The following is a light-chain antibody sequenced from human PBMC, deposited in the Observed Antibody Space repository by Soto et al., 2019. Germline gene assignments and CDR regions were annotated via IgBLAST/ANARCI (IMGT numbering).Light chain of an antibody. V-gene: IGKV1-9*01. J-gene: IGKJ5*01. CDR3: QQLNTYLIT. CDR1: QGFSGY. CDR2: STS. Sequence: IHFSQSPSFLAVSVGDIVSITCRASQGFSGYLAWYQQKPGKVPKLLIYSTSTLQSGVPSRFSGSASGTEFTLTISSLQPEDFATYYCQQLNTYLITFGQGTRLEI.